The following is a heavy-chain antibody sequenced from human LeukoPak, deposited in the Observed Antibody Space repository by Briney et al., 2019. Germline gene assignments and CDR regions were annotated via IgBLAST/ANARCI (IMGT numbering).Heavy chain of an antibody. CDR1: GFTFSSYG. J-gene: IGHJ3*02. CDR2: ISGSGGAT. D-gene: IGHD3-22*01. Sequence: PGGSLRLYCAASGFTFSSYGMGWVRQAPGKGLEWVSGISGSGGATYYADSVKGRFTISRDNSRNTLHLQMNSLRAEDTAVYYCAKAAFYSSPKDAFNIWGQGTLVTVSS. CDR3: AKAAFYSSPKDAFNI. V-gene: IGHV3-23*01.